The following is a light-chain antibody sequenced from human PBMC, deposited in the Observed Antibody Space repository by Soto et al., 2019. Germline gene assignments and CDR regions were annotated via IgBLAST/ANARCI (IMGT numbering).Light chain of an antibody. V-gene: IGKV3-15*01. CDR3: QHYNDWRCT. Sequence: EIVMTQSPATLSVSPGEGATLSCRASQSISSKLAWYQQKPGQAPRLLIYAASTRATGVPARFSGSGSGTEFTLTISSLQSEDLAVYYCQHYNDWRCTLGQGTKVEIK. J-gene: IGKJ1*01. CDR2: AAS. CDR1: QSISSK.